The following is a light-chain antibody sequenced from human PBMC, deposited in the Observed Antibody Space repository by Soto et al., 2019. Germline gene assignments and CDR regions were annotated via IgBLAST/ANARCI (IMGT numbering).Light chain of an antibody. J-gene: IGKJ1*01. CDR2: GAS. CDR1: QSLSGRY. Sequence: DTMLTQSPGTLALSPGEGATLSFRASQSLSGRYLAWYQQKPGQAPRLLIYGASTRATGIPDRFSGSGSGKDFTLTISRLETEDFAVYYCQQYDSSPRTFGQGTKVDIK. CDR3: QQYDSSPRT. V-gene: IGKV3-20*01.